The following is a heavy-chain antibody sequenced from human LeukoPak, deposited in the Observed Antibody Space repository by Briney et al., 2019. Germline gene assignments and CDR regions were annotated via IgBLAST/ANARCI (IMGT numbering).Heavy chain of an antibody. CDR2: ISSSGDTI. D-gene: IGHD6-19*01. V-gene: IGHV3-48*03. J-gene: IGHJ4*02. CDR1: GFTFSSYE. Sequence: PGGSLRLSCAASGFTFSSYEMNWVRQAPGKGLEWVSYISSSGDTIYYAGSVKGRFTISRDNAKNTLYLQMNSLRAEDTAVYYCAKAIAVAGTDYWGQGTLVTVSS. CDR3: AKAIAVAGTDY.